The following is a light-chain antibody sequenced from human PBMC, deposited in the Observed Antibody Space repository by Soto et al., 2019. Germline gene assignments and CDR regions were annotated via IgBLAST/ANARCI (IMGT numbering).Light chain of an antibody. Sequence: QSALTQPRSVSGSPGQSVTISCTGTSSDVGGYNFVSWYRQSPGKAPKLMISDVSRRPSGVPDRFSGSRSGNTASLTISGLQAEDEADYYCCSYAGSYTALFGGGTKVTVL. CDR2: DVS. V-gene: IGLV2-11*01. CDR3: CSYAGSYTAL. J-gene: IGLJ2*01. CDR1: SSDVGGYNF.